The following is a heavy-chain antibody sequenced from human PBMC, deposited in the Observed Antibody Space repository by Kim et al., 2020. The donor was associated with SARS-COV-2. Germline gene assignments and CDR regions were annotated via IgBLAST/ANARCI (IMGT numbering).Heavy chain of an antibody. CDR3: ARTRRDGYNTLDDY. CDR2: IIPIFGTA. D-gene: IGHD5-12*01. J-gene: IGHJ4*02. Sequence: SVKVSCKASGGTFSSYAISWVRQAPGQGLEWMGGIIPIFGTANYAQKFQGRVTITADESTSTAYMELSSLRSEDTAVYYCARTRRDGYNTLDDYWGQGTLVTVSS. CDR1: GGTFSSYA. V-gene: IGHV1-69*13.